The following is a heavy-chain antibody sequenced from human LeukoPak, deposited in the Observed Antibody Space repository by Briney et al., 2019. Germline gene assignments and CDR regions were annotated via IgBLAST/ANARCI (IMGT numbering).Heavy chain of an antibody. CDR1: GFTFSSYA. D-gene: IGHD3-3*01. CDR2: ISSSSSTI. Sequence: PGGSLRLSCAASGFTFSSYAMSWVRQAPGKGLEWVSYISSSSSTIYYADSVKGRFTISRDNAKNSLYLQMNSLRAEDTAVYYCARAQGEYYDFWSGYYAYGMDFWGQGTTVTVSS. V-gene: IGHV3-48*01. CDR3: ARAQGEYYDFWSGYYAYGMDF. J-gene: IGHJ6*02.